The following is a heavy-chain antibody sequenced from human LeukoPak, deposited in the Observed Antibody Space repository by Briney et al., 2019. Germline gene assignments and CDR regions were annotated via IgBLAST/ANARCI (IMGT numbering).Heavy chain of an antibody. V-gene: IGHV3-11*04. J-gene: IGHJ4*02. Sequence: GGSLRLSCAASGFTLSDYYMSWIRQAPGKGLEWVSYISSSGSTIYYADSVKGRFTISRDNAKNSLYLQMNSLRAEDTAVYYCASIAVAGKYYFDYWGQGTLVTVSS. CDR2: ISSSGSTI. CDR1: GFTLSDYY. D-gene: IGHD6-19*01. CDR3: ASIAVAGKYYFDY.